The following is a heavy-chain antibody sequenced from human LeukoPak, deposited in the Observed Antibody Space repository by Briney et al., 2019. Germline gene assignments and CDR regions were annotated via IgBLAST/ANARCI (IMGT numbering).Heavy chain of an antibody. J-gene: IGHJ4*02. D-gene: IGHD5-24*01. V-gene: IGHV3-23*01. CDR2: ISGSGGST. CDR1: GFTFSSYA. CDR3: ARERVVRWLQLVPY. Sequence: GGSLRLSCAASGFTFSSYAMSWVRQAPGKGLEWASAISGSGGSTYYADSVKGRFTISRDNSKNTLYLQMNSLRAEDTAVYYCARERVVRWLQLVPYWGQGTLVTVSS.